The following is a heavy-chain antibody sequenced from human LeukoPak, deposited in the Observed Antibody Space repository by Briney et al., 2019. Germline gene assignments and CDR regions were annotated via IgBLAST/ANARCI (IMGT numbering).Heavy chain of an antibody. CDR1: GFTFSSYS. V-gene: IGHV3-21*01. CDR3: ARDLQLSIAASS. CDR2: ISSSSSYI. J-gene: IGHJ4*02. Sequence: PGGSLRLSCAASGFTFSSYSMNWVRQAPGKGLEWVSSISSSSSYIYYADSVKGRFTISRDNAKNSLYPQMNSLRAEDTAVYYCARDLQLSIAASSWGQGTLVTVSS. D-gene: IGHD6-6*01.